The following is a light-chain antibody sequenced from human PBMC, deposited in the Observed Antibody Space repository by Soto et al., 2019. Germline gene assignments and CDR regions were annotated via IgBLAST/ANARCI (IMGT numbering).Light chain of an antibody. CDR1: QIVTTTY. Sequence: EIVLTQSPGTLSLSPGERATLSCRASQIVTTTYLAWYQQKPGQAPRLLIYGSSTRAPGIPDRFSGSGSGTDFSLTNSRLEPEDFAVYYCQQYGSSPMYTFGQGTKLEIK. CDR2: GSS. CDR3: QQYGSSPMYT. J-gene: IGKJ2*01. V-gene: IGKV3-20*01.